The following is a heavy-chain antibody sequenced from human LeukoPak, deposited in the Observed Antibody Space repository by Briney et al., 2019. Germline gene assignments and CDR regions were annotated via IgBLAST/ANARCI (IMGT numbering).Heavy chain of an antibody. CDR1: GFTFSSYD. V-gene: IGHV3-13*01. D-gene: IGHD1-1*01. J-gene: IGHJ4*02. CDR2: IGTAGDT. CDR3: ARQKTPHGNFDY. Sequence: GGSLRLSCAASGFTFSSYDMHWVRQPTGKGLEWVSAIGTAGDTYYPGSVKGRFTISRENAKDSLYLQMNSLRAEDTAVYYCARQKTPHGNFDYWGQGTLVTVSS.